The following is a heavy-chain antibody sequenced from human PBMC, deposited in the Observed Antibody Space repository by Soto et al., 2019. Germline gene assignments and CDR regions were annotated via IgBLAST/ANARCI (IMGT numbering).Heavy chain of an antibody. CDR2: ISSTNSYI. D-gene: IGHD3-10*01. CDR3: ARTSGLPSMVRDN. CDR1: GFTFSSYS. V-gene: IGHV3-21*01. J-gene: IGHJ4*02. Sequence: AGGSLTLPCAASGFTFSSYSMNWVHHAPAKGLEWVSSISSTNSYIYYADSVKGRITISRDNTKNSLYLQINSLRAEDTAVYSCARTSGLPSMVRDNWGQGTPVPAAS.